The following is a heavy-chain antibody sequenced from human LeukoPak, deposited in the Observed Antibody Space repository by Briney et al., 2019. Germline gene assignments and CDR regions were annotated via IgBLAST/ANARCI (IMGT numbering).Heavy chain of an antibody. Sequence: ASVKVSCKASGYTFTSYGISWVRQAPGQGLEWMGWISAYNGNTNYAQKLQGRVTMTTDTSTSTAYMELRSLRSDDTAVYYCARGLYYYDSSGAFDIWGQGTMVTVSS. CDR2: ISAYNGNT. D-gene: IGHD3-22*01. CDR1: GYTFTSYG. J-gene: IGHJ3*02. CDR3: ARGLYYYDSSGAFDI. V-gene: IGHV1-18*01.